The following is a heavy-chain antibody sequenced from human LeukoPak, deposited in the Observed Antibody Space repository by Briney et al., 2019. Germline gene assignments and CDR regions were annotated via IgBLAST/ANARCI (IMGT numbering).Heavy chain of an antibody. D-gene: IGHD3-22*01. V-gene: IGHV4-61*02. CDR2: IYTSGST. Sequence: SETLSLTCTVSGGSISSGSYYWSWIRQPAGKGLEWIGRIYTSGSTNYNPSLKSRVTISVDTSKNQFSLKLSSVTAADTAVYYCARGSRYDSSGYCRSTHDAFDIWGQGTMVTVSS. J-gene: IGHJ3*02. CDR3: ARGSRYDSSGYCRSTHDAFDI. CDR1: GGSISSGSYY.